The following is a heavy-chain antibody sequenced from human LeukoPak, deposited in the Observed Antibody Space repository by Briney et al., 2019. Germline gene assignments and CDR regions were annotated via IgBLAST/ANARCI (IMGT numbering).Heavy chain of an antibody. V-gene: IGHV3-7*01. D-gene: IGHD3-3*01. CDR3: ATDRGWRTSGYYLCYFEY. CDR1: GFIFTNYF. J-gene: IGHJ4*02. Sequence: GGSLRLSCAASGFIFTNYFMSWVRQAPGKGLEWVASIKHDGSEKYYVDSVRGRFTISRDNTMNSLYLQMSSLRAEDTAVYYCATDRGWRTSGYYLCYFEYWGQGTLVTFSS. CDR2: IKHDGSEK.